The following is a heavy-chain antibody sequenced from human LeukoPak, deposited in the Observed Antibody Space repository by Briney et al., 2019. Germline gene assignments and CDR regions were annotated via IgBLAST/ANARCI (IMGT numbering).Heavy chain of an antibody. CDR1: GXSISNYY. Sequence: SETLSLTCTVSGXSISNYYGNWIRQPPGKGLEFIGYIYYSGSTTYNPSLKSRVTISVDTSKNQFSLKLISVTAADTAVYYCARRGYSSGWYYFDYWGQGTLVTVSS. J-gene: IGHJ4*02. D-gene: IGHD6-19*01. V-gene: IGHV4-59*08. CDR3: ARRGYSSGWYYFDY. CDR2: IYYSGST.